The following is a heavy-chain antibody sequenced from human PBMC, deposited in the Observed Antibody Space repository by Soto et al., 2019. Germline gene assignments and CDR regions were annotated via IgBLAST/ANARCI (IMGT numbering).Heavy chain of an antibody. Sequence: WGSLRLSCAASGFTFSSYWMHWVRQAPGKGLVWVSRINSDGSSTSYADSVKGRFTISRDNAKNTLYLQMNSLRAEDTAVYYCARVWIAANGMDVWGQGTTVTVSS. V-gene: IGHV3-74*01. J-gene: IGHJ6*02. CDR2: INSDGSST. D-gene: IGHD5-12*01. CDR3: ARVWIAANGMDV. CDR1: GFTFSSYW.